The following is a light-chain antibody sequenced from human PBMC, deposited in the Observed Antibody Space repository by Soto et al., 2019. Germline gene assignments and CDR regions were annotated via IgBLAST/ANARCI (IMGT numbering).Light chain of an antibody. CDR2: GAS. CDR1: QSVSSNY. J-gene: IGKJ5*01. CDR3: QKYNTWPPIT. Sequence: ESVLTQSPGTLSLSPGERATLSCRASQSVSSNYLAWYQQKPGQAPRLLIYGASTRATGIPDRFSGSGSGTEFTLTINRLQAEDCAVYYCQKYNTWPPITFGQGTRLEIK. V-gene: IGKV3-20*01.